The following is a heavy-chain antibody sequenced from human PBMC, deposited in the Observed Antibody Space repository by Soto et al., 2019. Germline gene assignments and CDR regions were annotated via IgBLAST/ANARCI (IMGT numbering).Heavy chain of an antibody. CDR1: GGSISSGGYY. J-gene: IGHJ4*02. D-gene: IGHD3-22*01. CDR3: SRVISPYYYDSSGALTFDY. Sequence: PSETLSLTCTVSGGSISSGGYYWSWIRQHPGKGLEWIGYIYYSGSTYYNPSLKSRVTISVDTSKNQFSLKLSSVTAADTAVYICSRVISPYYYDSSGALTFDYWGQGTLVTVSS. CDR2: IYYSGST. V-gene: IGHV4-30-4*08.